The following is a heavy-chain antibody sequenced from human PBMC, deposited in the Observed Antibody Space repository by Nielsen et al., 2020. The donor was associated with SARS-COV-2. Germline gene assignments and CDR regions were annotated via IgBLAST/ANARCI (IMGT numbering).Heavy chain of an antibody. V-gene: IGHV3-15*01. CDR3: ARDRHYGSGRDSLYMDV. D-gene: IGHD3-10*01. Sequence: WIRQPPGKGLEWVGRIKSKTDGGTTDYAAPVKGRFTISRDDSKNTLYLQMNTLRAEDTAVYYCARDRHYGSGRDSLYMDVWGKGTTVTVSS. CDR2: IKSKTDGGTT. J-gene: IGHJ6*03.